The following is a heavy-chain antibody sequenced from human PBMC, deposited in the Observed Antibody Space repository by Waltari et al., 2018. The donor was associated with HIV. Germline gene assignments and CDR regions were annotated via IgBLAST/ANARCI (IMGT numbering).Heavy chain of an antibody. CDR3: ARAPVDTAMPDY. D-gene: IGHD5-18*01. V-gene: IGHV1-8*02. J-gene: IGHJ4*02. CDR1: GYTFTSYD. CDR2: MNPNSGNT. Sequence: QVQLVQSGAEVKKPGASVKDYCKASGYTFTSYDINWVRQATGQGLEWMGWMNPNSGNTGYAQKFQCRVTMTRNTSISTAYMELSSLRSEDTAVYYCARAPVDTAMPDYWGQGTLVTVSS.